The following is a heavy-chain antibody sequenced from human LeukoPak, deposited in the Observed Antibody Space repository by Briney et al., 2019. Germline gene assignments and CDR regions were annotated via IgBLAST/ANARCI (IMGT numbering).Heavy chain of an antibody. V-gene: IGHV1-46*01. J-gene: IGHJ4*02. Sequence: GASMKVSCKASGYTFTSYYMHWVRQAPGQGLEWMGIINPSGGSTSYAQKFQGRVTMTRDTSTSTVYMELSSLRSEDTAVYYCATDLFADYYGSGSRNYYFDYWGQGTLVTVSS. CDR1: GYTFTSYY. CDR2: INPSGGST. D-gene: IGHD3-10*01. CDR3: ATDLFADYYGSGSRNYYFDY.